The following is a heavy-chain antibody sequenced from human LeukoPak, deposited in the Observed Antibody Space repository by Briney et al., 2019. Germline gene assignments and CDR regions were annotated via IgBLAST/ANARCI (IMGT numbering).Heavy chain of an antibody. J-gene: IGHJ3*02. CDR2: TSHSGST. Sequence: SETLSLTCTASGGSISSSYWSWIRQPPGRGLEWIGYTSHSGSTNYKPSFKSRVSISVDTSKNQFSLKLTSVTAADTAMYYCARGYYDARGDSNPFDIWGQGTMVTVSS. D-gene: IGHD3-22*01. CDR1: GGSISSSY. V-gene: IGHV4-59*01. CDR3: ARGYYDARGDSNPFDI.